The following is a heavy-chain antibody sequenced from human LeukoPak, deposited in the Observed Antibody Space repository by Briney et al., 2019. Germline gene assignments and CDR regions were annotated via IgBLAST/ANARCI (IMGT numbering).Heavy chain of an antibody. CDR3: ARDVVRAVAGFIDY. V-gene: IGHV3-21*01. CDR2: ISSSSSYI. D-gene: IGHD6-19*01. CDR1: GFTFSSYS. J-gene: IGHJ4*02. Sequence: GGSLRPSCAASGFTFSSYSMNWVRQAPGKGLEWVSSISSSSSYIYYADSVKGRFTISRDNAKNSLYLQMNSLRAEDTAVYYCARDVVRAVAGFIDYWGQGTLVTVSS.